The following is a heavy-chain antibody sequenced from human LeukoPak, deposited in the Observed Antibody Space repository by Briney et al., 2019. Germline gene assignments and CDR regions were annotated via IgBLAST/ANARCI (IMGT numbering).Heavy chain of an antibody. CDR1: GYTFTSYD. D-gene: IGHD5-24*01. CDR2: MNPNSGNT. CDR3: ARSDPRMATRRAASDY. J-gene: IGHJ4*02. Sequence: GASVKVSCKASGYTFTSYDINWVRQATGQGLEWMGWMNPNSGNTGYAQKFQGRVTMTRITSISKAYMELSSLRSEDTAVYYCARSDPRMATRRAASDYWGQGTLVAVSS. V-gene: IGHV1-8*01.